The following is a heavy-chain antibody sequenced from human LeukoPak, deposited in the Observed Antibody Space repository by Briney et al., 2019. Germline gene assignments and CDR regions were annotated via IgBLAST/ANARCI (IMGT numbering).Heavy chain of an antibody. CDR2: IFGGGST. CDR3: ASPGETPFDH. Sequence: GGSLRLSCAASGFTVSSNYMSWVRQAPGKGLECVSIIFGGGSTNYADSVKGRFTISRDNSKNTVDLQMNSLRAEDTAVYYCASPGETPFDHWGQGTLVTVSS. CDR1: GFTVSSNY. J-gene: IGHJ4*02. D-gene: IGHD2-21*01. V-gene: IGHV3-66*01.